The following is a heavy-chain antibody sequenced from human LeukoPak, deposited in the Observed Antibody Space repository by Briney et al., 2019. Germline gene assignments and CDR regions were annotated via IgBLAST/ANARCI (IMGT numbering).Heavy chain of an antibody. V-gene: IGHV3-7*01. CDR3: ARGRDGYNNVGY. Sequence: GGSLRLSCAASGFTFSSYWMTWVRQAPGKGLEWVATIKQDGSQRYHVDSVKGRFTISRDNAKNSLYLQMNSLRAEDTAVYYCARGRDGYNNVGYWGQGTLVTVSS. CDR1: GFTFSSYW. J-gene: IGHJ4*02. D-gene: IGHD5-24*01. CDR2: IKQDGSQR.